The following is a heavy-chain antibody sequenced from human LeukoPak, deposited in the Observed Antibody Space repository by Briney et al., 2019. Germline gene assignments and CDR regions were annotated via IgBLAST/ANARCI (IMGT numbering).Heavy chain of an antibody. CDR3: ARHSSQGTFDN. Sequence: GGSLRLSCAASGFSFSSYWMHWVRQAPGKGLVWVSRIKGDGSYITYADSVKGRFTISRDNARNTLYLQMNSLRAEDTAVYNCARHSSQGTFDNWGQGTLVTVSS. J-gene: IGHJ4*02. D-gene: IGHD1-1*01. CDR2: IKGDGSYI. V-gene: IGHV3-74*01. CDR1: GFSFSSYW.